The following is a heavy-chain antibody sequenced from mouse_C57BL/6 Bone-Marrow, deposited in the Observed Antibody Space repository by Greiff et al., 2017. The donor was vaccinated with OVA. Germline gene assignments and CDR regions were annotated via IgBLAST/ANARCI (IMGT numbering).Heavy chain of an antibody. J-gene: IGHJ2*01. D-gene: IGHD2-10*02. CDR1: GYSFTGYF. CDR2: INPYNGDT. CDR3: ARGYGNYVYYFDY. V-gene: IGHV1-20*01. Sequence: VQLQQSGPELVKPGDSVKISCKASGYSFTGYFMNWVMQSHGKSLEWIGRINPYNGDTFYNQKFKGKATLTVDKSSSTAHMELRSLTSEDSAVYYCARGYGNYVYYFDYWGQGTTLTVSS.